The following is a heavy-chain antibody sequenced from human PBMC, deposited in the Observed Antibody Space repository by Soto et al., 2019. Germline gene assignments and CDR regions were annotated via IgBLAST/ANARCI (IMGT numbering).Heavy chain of an antibody. V-gene: IGHV3-21*01. CDR1: GFSFSTYS. J-gene: IGHJ6*02. CDR2: ISSRGDT. CDR3: AREENAWPLAYGLDV. Sequence: GGSLRLSCAASGFSFSTYSMNWVRQAPGKGLEWVSSISSRGDTYYADSVKGRFTISRDNAKNSVSLQMDSLRAEDAAVYYCAREENAWPLAYGLDVWGQGNTVTLSS. D-gene: IGHD2-2*01.